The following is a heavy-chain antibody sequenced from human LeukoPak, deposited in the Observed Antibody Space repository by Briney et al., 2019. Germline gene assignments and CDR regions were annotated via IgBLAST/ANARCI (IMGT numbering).Heavy chain of an antibody. Sequence: SETLSLTCTVSGGSISSGDYYWSWIRQPPGKGLEWIGYIYYSGSTYYNPSLKNRVTISVDTSKNQFSLKLSSVTAADTAVYYCAREGVTGYSTWGQGTLVTVSS. J-gene: IGHJ4*02. CDR3: AREGVTGYST. D-gene: IGHD6-13*01. CDR1: GGSISSGDYY. CDR2: IYYSGST. V-gene: IGHV4-30-4*01.